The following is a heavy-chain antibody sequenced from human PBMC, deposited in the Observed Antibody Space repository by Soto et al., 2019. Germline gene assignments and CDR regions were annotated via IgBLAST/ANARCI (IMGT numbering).Heavy chain of an antibody. CDR1: GGSISSYY. Sequence: SETLSLTCTVSGGSISSYYWSWIRQPPGKGLEWIGYIYYSGSTNYNPSLKSRVTISVDTSKNQFSLKLSSVTAADTAVYYCARLIRVATIPNYYYYMDVWGKGTTVTVSS. CDR2: IYYSGST. D-gene: IGHD5-12*01. J-gene: IGHJ6*03. V-gene: IGHV4-59*08. CDR3: ARLIRVATIPNYYYYMDV.